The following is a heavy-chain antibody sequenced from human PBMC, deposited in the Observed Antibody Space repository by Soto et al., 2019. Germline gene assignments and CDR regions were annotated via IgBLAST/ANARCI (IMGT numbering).Heavy chain of an antibody. V-gene: IGHV4-39*01. CDR3: ASPSSGWYGFDY. Sequence: SETLSLTCTVSGGSISSRSYSWGWINQPPGKGLEWIGSIYYSGSTYYTPSLKSRVTISVDTSKNQFSLKLSSVTAADTAVYYCASPSSGWYGFDYWGQGTLVTVSS. CDR1: GGSISSRSYS. J-gene: IGHJ4*02. D-gene: IGHD6-19*01. CDR2: IYYSGST.